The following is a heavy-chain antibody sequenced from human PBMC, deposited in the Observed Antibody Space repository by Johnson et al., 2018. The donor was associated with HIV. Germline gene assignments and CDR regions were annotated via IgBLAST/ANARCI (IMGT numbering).Heavy chain of an antibody. D-gene: IGHD6-19*01. CDR2: ISWNRGSI. J-gene: IGHJ3*02. CDR1: GFTFDDYA. Sequence: VQLVASGGGLVQPGRSLRLSCAASGFTFDDYAMHWVRQAPGKGLEWVSVISWNRGSIGYADCVRGGFTISRDNAKNSLYLQMNSLRAEDTALYYCAKDKQWLPQGAFDIWGQGTMVTVSS. CDR3: AKDKQWLPQGAFDI. V-gene: IGHV3-9*01.